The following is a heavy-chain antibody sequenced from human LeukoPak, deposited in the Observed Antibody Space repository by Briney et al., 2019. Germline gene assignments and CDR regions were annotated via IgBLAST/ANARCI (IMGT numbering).Heavy chain of an antibody. D-gene: IGHD3-10*01. Sequence: GESLKISCKGSGYSFTSYWIGWVRQMPGKGLEWMGIIYPGDSDTRHSPSLQGQVTISADKSISTAYLQWSSLKASDTAMYYCARGGSGSYVLPNFDYWGQGTLVTVSS. J-gene: IGHJ4*02. CDR1: GYSFTSYW. V-gene: IGHV5-51*01. CDR2: IYPGDSDT. CDR3: ARGGSGSYVLPNFDY.